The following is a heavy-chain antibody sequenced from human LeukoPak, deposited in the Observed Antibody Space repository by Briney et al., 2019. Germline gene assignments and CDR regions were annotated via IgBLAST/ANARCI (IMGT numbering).Heavy chain of an antibody. J-gene: IGHJ6*03. V-gene: IGHV1-2*06. Sequence: ASVKVSCKASGYTFTGYYMHWVRRAPGQGLEWMGRIDPNSGGTNYAEKFQGRVTMTRDTSISTAYMELSRPRSDDTAVYYCARDSATSGYYYMDVWGKRTTVTVSS. CDR2: IDPNSGGT. CDR3: ARDSATSGYYYMDV. D-gene: IGHD1-26*01. CDR1: GYTFTGYY.